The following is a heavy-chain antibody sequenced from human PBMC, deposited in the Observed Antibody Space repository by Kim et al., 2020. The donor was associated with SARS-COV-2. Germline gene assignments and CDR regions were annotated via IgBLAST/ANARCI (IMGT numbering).Heavy chain of an antibody. V-gene: IGHV1-2*06. CDR3: ARGGWVRGVMGAFDY. CDR2: INPNSGGT. CDR1: GYTFTGYY. J-gene: IGHJ4*02. Sequence: ASVKVSCKASGYTFTGYYMHWVRQAPGQGLEWMGRINPNSGGTNYAQKFQGRVTMTRDTSISTAYMELSRLRSDDTAVYYCARGGWVRGVMGAFDYWGQGTLVTVSS. D-gene: IGHD3-10*01.